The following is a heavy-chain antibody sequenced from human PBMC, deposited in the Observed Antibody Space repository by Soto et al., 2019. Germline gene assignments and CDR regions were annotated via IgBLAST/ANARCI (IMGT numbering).Heavy chain of an antibody. CDR3: ARGGYYGSGSYDYFDY. Sequence: EVQLVESGGGLVKPGGSLRLSCAASGFTFSRYSMNWVRQAPGKGLEWVSSISSSSSYIYYADSVKGRFTISRDNAKNSQYLQMNSLRAEDTAVYYCARGGYYGSGSYDYFDYWGQGTLVTVSS. CDR2: ISSSSSYI. CDR1: GFTFSRYS. V-gene: IGHV3-21*01. J-gene: IGHJ4*02. D-gene: IGHD3-10*01.